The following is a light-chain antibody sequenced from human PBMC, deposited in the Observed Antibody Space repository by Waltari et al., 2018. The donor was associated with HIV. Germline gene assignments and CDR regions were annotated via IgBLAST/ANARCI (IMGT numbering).Light chain of an antibody. J-gene: IGKJ1*01. CDR3: IQGTHWPPT. CDR2: KVS. CDR1: QSLVSSDGNTY. Sequence: DAVLTQSPLSLPVTLGQPASISCRSSQSLVSSDGNTYLNWFQQRPGQSPRRLIYKVSNRDSGVPDRFSGSGSGTDFTLKISRVEAEDVGIYFCIQGTHWPPTFGQGTKVEIK. V-gene: IGKV2-30*01.